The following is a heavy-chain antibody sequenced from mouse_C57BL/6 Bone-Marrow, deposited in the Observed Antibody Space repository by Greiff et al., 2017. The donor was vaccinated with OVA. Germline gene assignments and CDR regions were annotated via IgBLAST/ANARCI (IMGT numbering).Heavy chain of an antibody. CDR1: GFTFTDYY. Sequence: DVMLVESGGGLVQPGGSLSLSCAASGFTFTDYYMSWVRQPPGKALEWLGFIRNKANGYTTEYSASVKGRFTISRDNSQSILYLQMNALRAEDSATYYCARLDWETHYFDYWGQGTTLTVSS. CDR2: IRNKANGYTT. CDR3: ARLDWETHYFDY. D-gene: IGHD4-1*01. V-gene: IGHV7-3*01. J-gene: IGHJ2*01.